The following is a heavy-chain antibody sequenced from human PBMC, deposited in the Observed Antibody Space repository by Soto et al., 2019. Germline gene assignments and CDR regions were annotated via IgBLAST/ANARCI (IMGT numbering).Heavy chain of an antibody. CDR3: ARASVGPPGGGSWTMPFDI. V-gene: IGHV4-4*07. CDR1: GGSISSYY. J-gene: IGHJ4*02. Sequence: SETLSLTCTVSGGSISSYYWSWIRQPAGKGLDWIGCIYTGGSTNYSPSLKSRVTMSVDTSENQFSLRLTSVTAADTAVYYCARASVGPPGGGSWTMPFDIWGRGTLVTVSS. D-gene: IGHD2-15*01. CDR2: IYTGGST.